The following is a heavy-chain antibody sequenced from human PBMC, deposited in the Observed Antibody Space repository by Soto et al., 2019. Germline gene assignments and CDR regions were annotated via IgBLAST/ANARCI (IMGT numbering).Heavy chain of an antibody. V-gene: IGHV4-39*01. J-gene: IGHJ2*01. D-gene: IGHD6-19*01. CDR1: GGSISSSSYY. Sequence: QLQLQESGPGLVKPSETLSLTCTVSGGSISSSSYYWGWIRQPPGKGLEWIGSIYYSGSTYYNPSLKSRVTISVDTSKNQFSLKLSSVTAADTAVYYCARRAIAVAGSYWYFDLWGRGTLVTVSS. CDR2: IYYSGST. CDR3: ARRAIAVAGSYWYFDL.